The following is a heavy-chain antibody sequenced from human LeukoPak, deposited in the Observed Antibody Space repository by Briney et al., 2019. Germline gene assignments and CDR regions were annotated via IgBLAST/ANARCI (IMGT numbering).Heavy chain of an antibody. CDR3: TTLLH. V-gene: IGHV3-15*01. Sequence: PGGSLRLSCAASGFTFSDAWMNWVRQATGKGLEWVGRIKSKPDGETTDYAAPVKDRFTISRDDSKNTLYLQMDSLKIEDTAVYYCTTLLHWGQGILVTVSS. J-gene: IGHJ4*02. CDR1: GFTFSDAW. CDR2: IKSKPDGETT. D-gene: IGHD2-15*01.